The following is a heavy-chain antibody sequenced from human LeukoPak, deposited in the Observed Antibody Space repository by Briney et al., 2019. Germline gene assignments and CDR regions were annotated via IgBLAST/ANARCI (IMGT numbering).Heavy chain of an antibody. J-gene: IGHJ4*02. CDR1: GFTFSSYE. Sequence: GGSLRLSCAASGFTFSSYEMNWVRQAPGKGLEGVSYISSSGSTIYYADSVKGRFTISRDNAKNSLYLQMNSLRAEDTAVYYCARERPEIDYWGQGTLVTVSS. CDR2: ISSSGSTI. V-gene: IGHV3-48*03. CDR3: ARERPEIDY.